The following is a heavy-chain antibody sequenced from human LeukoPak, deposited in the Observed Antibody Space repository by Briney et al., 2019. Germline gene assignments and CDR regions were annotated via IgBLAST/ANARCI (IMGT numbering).Heavy chain of an antibody. CDR3: AKDTWSRYSYDSSGYYCLDY. D-gene: IGHD3-22*01. Sequence: PGGSLRLSCSASGFTVSSDYMSWVRQAPGKGLEWVSVIHSGGSTYYADSVKGRFTISRDNSKNTLYLQMNSLRAEDTAVYYCAKDTWSRYSYDSSGYYCLDYWGQGTLVTVSS. CDR2: IHSGGST. CDR1: GFTVSSDY. V-gene: IGHV3-53*01. J-gene: IGHJ4*02.